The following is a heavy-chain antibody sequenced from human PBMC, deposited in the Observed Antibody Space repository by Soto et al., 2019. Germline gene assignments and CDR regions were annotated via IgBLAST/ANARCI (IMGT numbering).Heavy chain of an antibody. CDR2: IYPTGKT. Sequence: TLSLTCTFSGGSSSSGGYSWSWIRQTPGKGLEWIGYIYPTGKTYYNPSLKNRATLSIDTSQNQFSLQLTSVTAADTAVYYCARAPPGPAPRWGVWGHGTTVTVSS. V-gene: IGHV4-30-2*01. D-gene: IGHD3-16*01. J-gene: IGHJ6*02. CDR1: GGSSSSGGYS. CDR3: ARAPPGPAPRWGV.